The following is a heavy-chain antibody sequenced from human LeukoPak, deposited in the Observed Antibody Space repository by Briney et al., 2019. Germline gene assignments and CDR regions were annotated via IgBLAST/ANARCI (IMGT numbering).Heavy chain of an antibody. Sequence: PSETLSLTCTVSGGSISSSSYYWGWIRQPPGKGLEWIGSIYYSGSTYYHPSLKSRATISVDTSKNQFSLKMRSVSAADTAVYYCARLKSRLAAIDIWGQGTMVTVSS. CDR1: GGSISSSSYY. J-gene: IGHJ3*02. D-gene: IGHD3-9*01. CDR3: ARLKSRLAAIDI. CDR2: IYYSGST. V-gene: IGHV4-39*01.